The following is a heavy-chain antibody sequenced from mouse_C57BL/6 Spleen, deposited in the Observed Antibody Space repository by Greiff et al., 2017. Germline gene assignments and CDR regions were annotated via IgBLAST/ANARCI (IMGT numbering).Heavy chain of an antibody. J-gene: IGHJ3*01. CDR2: IYPGSGST. CDR1: GYTFTSYW. V-gene: IGHV1-55*01. CDR3: ARRGLNYYGSSSFAY. D-gene: IGHD1-1*01. Sequence: QVQLQQPGAELVKPGASVKMSCKASGYTFTSYWITWVKQRPGQGLEWIGDIYPGSGSTNYNEKFKSKATLTVDTSSSTAYMQLSSLTSEDSAVYYCARRGLNYYGSSSFAYWGQGTLVTVSA.